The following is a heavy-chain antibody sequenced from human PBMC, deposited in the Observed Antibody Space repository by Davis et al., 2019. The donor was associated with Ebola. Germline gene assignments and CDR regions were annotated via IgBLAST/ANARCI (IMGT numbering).Heavy chain of an antibody. CDR2: ISYDGSNR. CDR1: GSTLSSYC. D-gene: IGHD6-13*01. J-gene: IGHJ6*02. CDR3: ARYHAHSSSWYEASYGMDV. V-gene: IGHV3-30*03. Sequence: PGGSLRLSCAASGSTLSSYCMHWVRQAPGKGLEWVAVISYDGSNRYYADSVKGRFTISRDNSKNTRYLQMNSLRAEDTAVYYCARYHAHSSSWYEASYGMDVWGQGTTVTVSS.